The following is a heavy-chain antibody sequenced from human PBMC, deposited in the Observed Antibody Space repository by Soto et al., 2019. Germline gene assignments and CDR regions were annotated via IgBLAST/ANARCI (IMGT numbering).Heavy chain of an antibody. J-gene: IGHJ4*02. CDR2: INPNSGGT. D-gene: IGHD2-15*01. V-gene: IGHV1-2*04. CDR3: ARDGIGYCSGGSCYDKALFDY. Sequence: ASVQVSCKASGYTYPVYYMHWVRQAPGQGLEWMGWINPNSGGTNYAQKFQGWVTMTRDTSISTAYMELSRLRSDDTAVYYCARDGIGYCSGGSCYDKALFDYWGQGTLVTVS. CDR1: GYTYPVYY.